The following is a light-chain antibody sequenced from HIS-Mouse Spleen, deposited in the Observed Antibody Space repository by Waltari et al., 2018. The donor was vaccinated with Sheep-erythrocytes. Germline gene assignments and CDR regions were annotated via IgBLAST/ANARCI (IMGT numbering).Light chain of an antibody. CDR1: RSDVGGYNY. J-gene: IGLJ1*01. Sequence: QSALTQPPSVSGSPGQSITISCTGTRSDVGGYNYVSWYQQHPGKAPKLMIYDVSNRPSGVSNRFSGSKSGNTASLTISGLQAEDEADYYCCSYAGSYNHVFATGTKVTVL. CDR3: CSYAGSYNHV. V-gene: IGLV2-14*03. CDR2: DVS.